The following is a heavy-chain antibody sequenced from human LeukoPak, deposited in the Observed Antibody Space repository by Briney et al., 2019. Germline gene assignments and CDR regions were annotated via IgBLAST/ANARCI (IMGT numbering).Heavy chain of an antibody. CDR1: GGSFSGYY. Sequence: SETLSLTCAVYGGSFSGYYWSWIRQPPGKGLEWIGEINHNGSTNYNPSLKSRVTISVDTSKNQFSLKLSSVTAADTAVYYCARGSDRSIAAAGYYFDYWGQGTLVTVSS. V-gene: IGHV4-34*01. J-gene: IGHJ4*02. CDR2: INHNGST. D-gene: IGHD6-13*01. CDR3: ARGSDRSIAAAGYYFDY.